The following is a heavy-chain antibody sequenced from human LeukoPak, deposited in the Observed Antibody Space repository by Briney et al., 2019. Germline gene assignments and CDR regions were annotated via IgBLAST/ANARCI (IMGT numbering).Heavy chain of an antibody. D-gene: IGHD4-17*01. V-gene: IGHV3-21*06. CDR2: ILGSSSSI. J-gene: IGHJ4*02. CDR1: GFTFSTYV. CDR3: GTPPSTVPRGKFDY. Sequence: GGSLRLSCAASGFTFSTYVMNWFRQARGKGLEWVSSILGSSSSIYYADSVKGRFTISRDNAKNSLYLQMNSLRADDAAVYYCGTPPSTVPRGKFDYWGQGTLVTVSS.